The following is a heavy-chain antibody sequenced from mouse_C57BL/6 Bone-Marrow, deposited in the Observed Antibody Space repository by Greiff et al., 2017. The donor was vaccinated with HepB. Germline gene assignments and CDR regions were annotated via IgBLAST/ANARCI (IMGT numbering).Heavy chain of an antibody. CDR2: IYPGSGST. CDR1: GYTFTSYW. D-gene: IGHD2-1*01. J-gene: IGHJ3*01. V-gene: IGHV1-55*01. CDR3: AREGNYRRWYAY. Sequence: QVQLQQPGAELVKPGASVKMSCKASGYTFTSYWITWVQQRPGQGLEWIGDIYPGSGSTNYNEKFKSKATLTVDTSTSTAYMQLSSLTSEDSAVYYCAREGNYRRWYAYWGQGTLVTVSA.